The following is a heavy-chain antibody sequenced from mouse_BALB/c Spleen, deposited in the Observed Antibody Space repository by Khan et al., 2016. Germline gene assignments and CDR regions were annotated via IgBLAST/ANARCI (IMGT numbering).Heavy chain of an antibody. V-gene: IGHV3-2*02. CDR2: INYSGDP. D-gene: IGHD1-1*02. J-gene: IGHJ3*01. CDR1: GYSITSDYA. CDR3: AREDYSWFSY. Sequence: EVQLQESGPGLVKPSQSLSLTCTVTGYSITSDYAWNWIRQFPGNKLEWMGYINYSGDPHYNPSLKSRISITRDTSKNPFFLHLNAVTAEDTATYYCAREDYSWFSYWGQGTLVTVSA.